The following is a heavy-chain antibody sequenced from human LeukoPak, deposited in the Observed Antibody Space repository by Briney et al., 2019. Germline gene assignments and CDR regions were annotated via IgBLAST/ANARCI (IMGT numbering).Heavy chain of an antibody. J-gene: IGHJ4*02. V-gene: IGHV4-31*03. Sequence: SETLFLTCTVSGGSISSGGYYWSWIRQHPGKGLEWIGYIYYSGSTYYNPSLKSRVTISVDTSKNQFSLKLSSVTAADTAVYYCARVRVNSYYFDYWGQGTLVTVSS. CDR3: ARVRVNSYYFDY. CDR1: GGSISSGGYY. CDR2: IYYSGST. D-gene: IGHD3-16*02.